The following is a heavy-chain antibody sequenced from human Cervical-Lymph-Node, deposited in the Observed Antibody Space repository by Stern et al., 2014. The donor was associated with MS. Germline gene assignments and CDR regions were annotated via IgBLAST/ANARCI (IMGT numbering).Heavy chain of an antibody. Sequence: QVQLVQSGAEVKEPGASVNVSCEASGYTFRSYFIHWVRQAPGQGLEWMGVINPSGGNTRYARKFQGRVIMTRATYTSTVYMDLSSLRSEDTAVFYCAREPNYRGSYYRDYYNFYGMDVWGQGTTVTVSS. CDR2: INPSGGNT. J-gene: IGHJ6*02. CDR3: AREPNYRGSYYRDYYNFYGMDV. CDR1: GYTFRSYF. V-gene: IGHV1-46*01. D-gene: IGHD3-10*01.